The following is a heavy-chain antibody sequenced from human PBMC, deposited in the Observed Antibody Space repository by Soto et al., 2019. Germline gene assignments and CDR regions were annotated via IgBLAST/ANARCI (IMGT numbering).Heavy chain of an antibody. CDR1: GFTFSSYG. Sequence: QVQLVESGGGVVQPGRSLRLSCAASGFTFSSYGMHWVRQAPGKGLEWVAVISYDGSNKYYADSVKGRFTISRDNSKNTLYLQMNSLRAEDTAVYYCAKGRPKYSSGWYFDYWGQGTLVTVSS. J-gene: IGHJ4*02. D-gene: IGHD6-19*01. CDR2: ISYDGSNK. V-gene: IGHV3-30*18. CDR3: AKGRPKYSSGWYFDY.